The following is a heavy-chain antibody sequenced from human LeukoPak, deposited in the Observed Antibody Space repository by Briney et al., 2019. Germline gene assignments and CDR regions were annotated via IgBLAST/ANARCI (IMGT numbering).Heavy chain of an antibody. V-gene: IGHV4-59*01. J-gene: IGHJ6*02. D-gene: IGHD2-2*01. CDR2: IYHSGST. Sequence: SETLSLTCTVSGDSIGSYFWSWIRQSPGKGLEWIGHIYHSGSTNYNPSLKSRVTISIDTSKNQFSLRLTSVTSADTAVYYCARDGPAYTSRWYDYYYGLDVWGQGTTVTVSS. CDR3: ARDGPAYTSRWYDYYYGLDV. CDR1: GDSIGSYF.